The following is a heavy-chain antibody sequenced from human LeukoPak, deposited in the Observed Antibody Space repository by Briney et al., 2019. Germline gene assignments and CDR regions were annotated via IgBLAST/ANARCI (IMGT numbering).Heavy chain of an antibody. J-gene: IGHJ6*02. D-gene: IGHD6-6*01. CDR2: ISYDGSNK. CDR3: AKVSPFYSSSSAYYYYGMDV. Sequence: GRSLRLSCAASGFTFSSYGMHWVRQAPGKGLEWVAVISYDGSNKYYADSVKGRFTISRDNSKNTLYLQMNSLRAEDTAVYYCAKVSPFYSSSSAYYYYGMDVWGQGTTVTVSS. CDR1: GFTFSSYG. V-gene: IGHV3-30*18.